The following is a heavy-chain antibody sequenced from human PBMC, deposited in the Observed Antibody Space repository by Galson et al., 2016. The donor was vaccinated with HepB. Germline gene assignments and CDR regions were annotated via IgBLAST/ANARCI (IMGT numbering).Heavy chain of an antibody. CDR3: ARTGRSGSSYGGIQGTFDV. J-gene: IGHJ3*01. CDR2: ILYSGTT. CDR1: GGPISTSRFY. V-gene: IGHV4-39*01. D-gene: IGHD5-18*01. Sequence: ETLSLTCTVSGGPISTSRFYCGWIRQPPGKGLEWIGNILYSGTTYNNPSLKSRVTITVDTSKNQFSLKLTSVTAADTAVYYSARTGRSGSSYGGIQGTFDVWGQGTMVTVSS.